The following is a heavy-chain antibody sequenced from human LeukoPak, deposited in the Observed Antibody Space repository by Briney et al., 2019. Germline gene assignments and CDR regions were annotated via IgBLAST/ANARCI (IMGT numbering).Heavy chain of an antibody. D-gene: IGHD3-9*01. J-gene: IGHJ3*02. CDR2: ISSSGSTI. V-gene: IGHV3-48*04. CDR3: ARDGPPYYDVLTGYPGAFDI. Sequence: GGSLRLSCVASGFTFSDYSMNWVRQAPGKGLEWVSYISSSGSTIHYADSVKGRFTISRDIAKNLLFLRMNGLRAEDTAVYYCARDGPPYYDVLTGYPGAFDIWGQGTMVTVSS. CDR1: GFTFSDYS.